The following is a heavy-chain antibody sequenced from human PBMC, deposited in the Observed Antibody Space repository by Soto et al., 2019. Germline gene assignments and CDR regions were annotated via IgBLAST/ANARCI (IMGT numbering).Heavy chain of an antibody. D-gene: IGHD4-17*01. V-gene: IGHV3-66*01. CDR3: TRDSSPTVTADS. Sequence: EVQLVESGGGLVQPGGSLRLSCAAFGFTVSGSYMTWVRQAPGKGLEWVSVMYSGGSTYYADSVKGRFTVSRDTSKNTLYLQMNNLRAEDTAVYYCTRDSSPTVTADSWGQEPWSPSPQ. CDR2: MYSGGST. CDR1: GFTVSGSY. J-gene: IGHJ5*01.